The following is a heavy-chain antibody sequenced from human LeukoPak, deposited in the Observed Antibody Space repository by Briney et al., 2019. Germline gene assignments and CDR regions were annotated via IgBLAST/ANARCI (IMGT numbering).Heavy chain of an antibody. Sequence: ASVKVSCKASGYTFTGYYMHWVRQAPGQGLEWMGWINPNSGGTNYAQKFQGRVTMTRDTSISTAYMELSRLRSDDTAVYYCAILSYYDFWSGYPGNWGQGTLVTVSS. CDR2: INPNSGGT. D-gene: IGHD3-3*01. J-gene: IGHJ4*02. CDR1: GYTFTGYY. V-gene: IGHV1-2*02. CDR3: AILSYYDFWSGYPGN.